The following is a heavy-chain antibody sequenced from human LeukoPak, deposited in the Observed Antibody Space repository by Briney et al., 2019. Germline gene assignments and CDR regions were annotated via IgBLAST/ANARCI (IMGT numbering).Heavy chain of an antibody. CDR1: GFTFTSYA. J-gene: IGHJ4*02. Sequence: GGSLRLSCAASGFTFTSYAMSWVRQAPGKGREWVSTVSSGGGSTYYADSVKGRFTISRDNSKNTLYLQMSSLRVEDTAVYYCAKALDRPAFYFDYWGQGTLVTVSS. V-gene: IGHV3-23*01. CDR2: VSSGGGST. CDR3: AKALDRPAFYFDY.